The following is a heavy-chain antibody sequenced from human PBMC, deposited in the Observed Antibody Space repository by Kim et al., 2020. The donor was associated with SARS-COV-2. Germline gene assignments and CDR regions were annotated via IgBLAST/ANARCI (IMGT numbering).Heavy chain of an antibody. CDR3: ASAGVFVSAAAGQRGWFDP. CDR2: FYYSGST. CDR1: GGSISSSSYY. V-gene: IGHV4-39*01. D-gene: IGHD6-13*01. J-gene: IGHJ5*02. Sequence: SETLSLTCTVSGGSISSSSYYWGWIRQPPGKGLEWIGCFYYSGSTYYNPSLKSRVTIFEDTSKNQFSLKLSSVTAADTAVYYCASAGVFVSAAAGQRGWFDPWGQGTLVTVSS.